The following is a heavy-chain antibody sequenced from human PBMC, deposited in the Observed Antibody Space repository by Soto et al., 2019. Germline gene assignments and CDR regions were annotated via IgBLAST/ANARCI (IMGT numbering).Heavy chain of an antibody. V-gene: IGHV3-7*01. CDR2: IKQDGSEK. D-gene: IGHD4-17*01. CDR1: GFTFSSYW. Sequence: EVQLVESGGGLVQPGGSLRLSCAASGFTFSSYWMSWVRQAPGKGLEWVANIKQDGSEKFYVDSVKGRFTISRDNAKNSLYLQMNSLRAEDTAVYYCASTYGEGWYFDLWGRGTLVTVSS. CDR3: ASTYGEGWYFDL. J-gene: IGHJ2*01.